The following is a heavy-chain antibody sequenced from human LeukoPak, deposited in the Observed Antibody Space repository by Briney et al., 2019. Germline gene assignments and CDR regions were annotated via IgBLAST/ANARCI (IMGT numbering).Heavy chain of an antibody. V-gene: IGHV4-39*01. CDR3: ARTSSYYDSSGYYSYYFDY. D-gene: IGHD3-22*01. Sequence: PSETLSLTCTVSGGSFTSSSYYWGWIRQPPGKGLEWIGSIYYSGSTYYNPSLKSRVTISVDTSKNQFSLKLTSVTAADTALYHCARTSSYYDSSGYYSYYFDYWGQGTLVTVSS. J-gene: IGHJ4*02. CDR1: GGSFTSSSYY. CDR2: IYYSGST.